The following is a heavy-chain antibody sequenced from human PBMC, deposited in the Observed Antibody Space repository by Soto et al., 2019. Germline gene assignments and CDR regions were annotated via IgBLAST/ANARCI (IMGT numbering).Heavy chain of an antibody. J-gene: IGHJ1*01. CDR1: GFTFRNYA. CDR3: ARDRRVVVTEYFQH. Sequence: QVQLVESGGGVVQPGRSLRLSCAASGFTFRNYAMHWVRQAPGKGLEWLAVTSSDGTYKYYADSVKGRFTISRDKSKNMLYLQMNSLSLEDTAVYYCARDRRVVVTEYFQHWGQGTLVTVS. D-gene: IGHD2-15*01. CDR2: TSSDGTYK. V-gene: IGHV3-30-3*01.